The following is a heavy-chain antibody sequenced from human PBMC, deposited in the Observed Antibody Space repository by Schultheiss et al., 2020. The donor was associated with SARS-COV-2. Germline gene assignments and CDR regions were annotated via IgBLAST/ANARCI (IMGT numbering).Heavy chain of an antibody. CDR2: IYYSGNT. CDR1: GGSIYSYY. V-gene: IGHV4-59*01. D-gene: IGHD3-10*01. Sequence: SQTLSLTCTISGGSIYSYYWNWIRQPPGKGLEWVGYIYYSGNTSDNPSRKSRVTISVDTSKNHFSLKLSSVTAADTAVYYCARDPYGSGDPRKFGMDVWGQGTTVTVSS. CDR3: ARDPYGSGDPRKFGMDV. J-gene: IGHJ6*02.